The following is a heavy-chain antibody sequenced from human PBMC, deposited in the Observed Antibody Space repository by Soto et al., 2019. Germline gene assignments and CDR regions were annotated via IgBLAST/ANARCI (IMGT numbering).Heavy chain of an antibody. CDR2: ISGSGGST. Sequence: GGSLRLSCAASWFTVRSNYISWVRQAPGKGLEWVSAISGSGGSTYYADSVKGRFTISRDNSKDTLYLQMNSLRAEDTAVYYCATTRGLSSGPYFDYWGQGTLVTVSS. J-gene: IGHJ4*02. V-gene: IGHV3-23*01. CDR1: WFTVRSNY. D-gene: IGHD6-19*01. CDR3: ATTRGLSSGPYFDY.